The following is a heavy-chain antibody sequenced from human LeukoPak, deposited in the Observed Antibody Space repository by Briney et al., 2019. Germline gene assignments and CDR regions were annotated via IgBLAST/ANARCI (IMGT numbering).Heavy chain of an antibody. V-gene: IGHV3-11*01. Sequence: GGSLRLSCAASGFSFSDYYMGWIRQAPGKGLDWVSFISSSSSGSTTYYADSVKGRFTISRDNAKNSLYLQMDSLRAEDMAVYYCAKDIVAAGLFFDYWGQGTLVTVSS. CDR1: GFSFSDYY. CDR3: AKDIVAAGLFFDY. D-gene: IGHD6-13*01. CDR2: ISSSSSGSTT. J-gene: IGHJ4*02.